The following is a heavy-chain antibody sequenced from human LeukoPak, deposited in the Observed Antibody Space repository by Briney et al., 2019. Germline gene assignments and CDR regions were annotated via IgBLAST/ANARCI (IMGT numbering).Heavy chain of an antibody. CDR1: GGSISSSNW. CDR3: ARRTTEWRSGWYVAHYFDY. Sequence: PSGTLSLTCAVSGGSISSSNWWSWVRQPPGKGLEWVGEIYHSGTTNYNPSLKSRVTISVDKSKNHFSLKLISVTAADTAMYYCARRTTEWRSGWYVAHYFDYWGQGTLVTVSS. V-gene: IGHV4-4*02. CDR2: IYHSGTT. D-gene: IGHD6-19*01. J-gene: IGHJ4*02.